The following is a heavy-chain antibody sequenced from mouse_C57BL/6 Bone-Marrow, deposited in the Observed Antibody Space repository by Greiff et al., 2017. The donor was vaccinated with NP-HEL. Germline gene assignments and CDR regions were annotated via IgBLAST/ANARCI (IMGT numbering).Heavy chain of an antibody. CDR2: IRSKSNNYAT. V-gene: IGHV10-1*01. CDR1: GFSFNTYA. Sequence: EVQVVESGGGLVQPKGSLKLSCAASGFSFNTYAMNWVRQAPGKGLEWVARIRSKSNNYATYYADSVKDRFTISRDDSESMLYLQMNNLKTEDTAMYYCVRFITTVVAEGYAMDYWGQGTSVTVSS. D-gene: IGHD1-1*01. J-gene: IGHJ4*01. CDR3: VRFITTVVAEGYAMDY.